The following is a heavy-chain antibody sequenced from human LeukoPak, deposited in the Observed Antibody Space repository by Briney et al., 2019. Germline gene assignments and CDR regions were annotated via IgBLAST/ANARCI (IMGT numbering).Heavy chain of an antibody. V-gene: IGHV4-4*02. J-gene: IGHJ4*02. Sequence: SGTLSLTCAVSGGSISSSNWWSWVRQPPGKGLEWIGEIYHSGSTNYNPSLRSRVTISVDKSENQFSLKLSSVTAADTAVYYCARDRDRRYYYGSGRYDYWGQGTLVTVSS. D-gene: IGHD3-10*01. CDR2: IYHSGST. CDR1: GGSISSSNW. CDR3: ARDRDRRYYYGSGRYDY.